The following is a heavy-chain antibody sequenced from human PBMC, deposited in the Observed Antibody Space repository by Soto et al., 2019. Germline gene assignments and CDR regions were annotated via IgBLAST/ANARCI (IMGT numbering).Heavy chain of an antibody. D-gene: IGHD5-12*01. CDR1: GGTFGNSA. V-gene: IGHV1-69*12. J-gene: IGHJ6*02. Sequence: QVQLVQSGAEVKKPGSSVTVSCKASGGTFGNSAISWVRQAPGQGLEWMGGIIPIFPTPAYAQKFQGRVTMTADESTSTAYMGLTSLRSEDTAVYYCARDKDRLQFGGNYYYAMDVWGQGTTVTVSS. CDR3: ARDKDRLQFGGNYYYAMDV. CDR2: IIPIFPTP.